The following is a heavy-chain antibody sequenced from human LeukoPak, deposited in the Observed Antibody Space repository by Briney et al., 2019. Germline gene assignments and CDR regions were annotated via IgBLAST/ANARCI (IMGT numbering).Heavy chain of an antibody. J-gene: IGHJ6*02. Sequence: GRSLRLSCAASGFTFDDYAMHWVRQAPGKGLEWVSGISWNSGSIGYADSVKGRFTISRDNAKNSLYLQMNSLRPEDAALYYCAKDTGSAVPAAMPSYYYGMDVWGQGTTVTVSS. CDR2: ISWNSGSI. D-gene: IGHD2-2*01. CDR3: AKDTGSAVPAAMPSYYYGMDV. CDR1: GFTFDDYA. V-gene: IGHV3-9*01.